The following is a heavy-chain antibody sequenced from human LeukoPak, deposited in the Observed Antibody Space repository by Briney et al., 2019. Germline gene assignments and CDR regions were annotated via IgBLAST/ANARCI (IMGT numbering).Heavy chain of an antibody. J-gene: IGHJ6*04. V-gene: IGHV3-23*01. D-gene: IGHD2-2*01. CDR2: ISGSGGST. Sequence: GGSLRLSCAASGFTFSSDAMSWVRQAPGEGVEGVSAISGSGGSTYYAESVKGRFTISRDNSKNTLYLQMNSLRAEDTAVYYCAKAYLYCSSTSCPSGPRYYGMDVWGKGTTVTVPS. CDR3: AKAYLYCSSTSCPSGPRYYGMDV. CDR1: GFTFSSDA.